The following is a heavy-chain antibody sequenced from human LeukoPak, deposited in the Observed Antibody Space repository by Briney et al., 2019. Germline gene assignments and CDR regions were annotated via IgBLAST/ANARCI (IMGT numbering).Heavy chain of an antibody. CDR1: GYSFTSYW. J-gene: IGHJ4*02. CDR3: ARSSMVRGPGSFYDY. CDR2: IYPGDSDT. V-gene: IGHV5-51*01. Sequence: GGSLKISCKGSGYSFTSYWIGWVRQMPGKGLEWMGIIYPGDSDTRYSPSFQGQVTISADKSISTAYLQWSSLKASDTAMYYCARSSMVRGPGSFYDYWGQGTLVTVSS. D-gene: IGHD3-10*01.